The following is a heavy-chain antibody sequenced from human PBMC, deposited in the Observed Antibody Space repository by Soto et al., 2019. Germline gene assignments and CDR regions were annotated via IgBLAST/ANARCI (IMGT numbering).Heavy chain of an antibody. J-gene: IGHJ4*02. CDR1: GYTLTELS. V-gene: IGHV1-24*01. CDR3: ARDGYFDWFFFENDY. D-gene: IGHD3-9*01. CDR2: FDAEDGET. Sequence: GASVKVSCKVSGYTLTELSMHWVRQAPGKGLEWMGGFDAEDGETNYAQKFQGRVTMTADTSTGTAYMELRSLRSDDTAVYYCARDGYFDWFFFENDYWGQGTLVTVSS.